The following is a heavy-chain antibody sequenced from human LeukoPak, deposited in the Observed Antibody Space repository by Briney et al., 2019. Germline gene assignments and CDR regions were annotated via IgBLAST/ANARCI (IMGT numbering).Heavy chain of an antibody. CDR1: GFTVSSNY. CDR3: ARDLGDTTNNWFDP. V-gene: IGHV3-53*01. Sequence: PGGSLRLSCAASGFTVSSNYMSWVRQAPGKGLEWVSVIYSGGVTYYADSVKGRFTISRDNSKNTLYLQMDSLRAEDTAVYYCARDLGDTTNNWFDPWGQGTLVTVSS. J-gene: IGHJ5*02. CDR2: IYSGGVT. D-gene: IGHD5-18*01.